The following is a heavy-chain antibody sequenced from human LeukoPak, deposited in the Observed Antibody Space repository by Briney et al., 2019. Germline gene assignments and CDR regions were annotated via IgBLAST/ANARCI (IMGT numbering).Heavy chain of an antibody. J-gene: IGHJ6*02. CDR2: IKQDGSEK. D-gene: IGHD5-24*01. V-gene: IGHV3-7*01. CDR1: GFTFSSYW. CDR3: ARDKRKRDGYGYYYGMDV. Sequence: GGSLRLSCAASGFTFSSYWMSWVRQAPGKGLEWVANIKQDGSEKYYVDSVKGRFTISRDNAKNSLYLQMNSLRAEDTAVLYCARDKRKRDGYGYYYGMDVWGQGTTVTVSS.